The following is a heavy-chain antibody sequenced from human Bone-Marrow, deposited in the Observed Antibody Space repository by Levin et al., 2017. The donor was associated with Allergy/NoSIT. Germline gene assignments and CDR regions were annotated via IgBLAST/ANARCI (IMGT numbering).Heavy chain of an antibody. J-gene: IGHJ4*02. Sequence: LSLTCAASGFPFSNTYMSWVRQAPGQGLEWVSVIYSGGGIYYADSVKGRFTISRDGSKNTLYLQMNSLRAEDTAVYYCGREPYNWGQGTLVTVSS. CDR1: GFPFSNTY. V-gene: IGHV3-53*01. D-gene: IGHD4-11*01. CDR3: GREPYN. CDR2: IYSGGGI.